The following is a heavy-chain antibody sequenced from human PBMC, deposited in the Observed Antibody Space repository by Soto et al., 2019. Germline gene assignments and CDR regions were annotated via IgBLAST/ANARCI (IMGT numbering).Heavy chain of an antibody. CDR2: IHDTATT. CDR1: GGSISSDDYY. J-gene: IGHJ4*02. Sequence: QVQLQESGPGLAKPSQTLSHTCTVSGGSISSDDYYWSWIRQPPGKGLEWIGDIHDTATTSYSPSLKSRLTLSVATSKNQFSLTLRSVTAADTAVYFCASQYYDFSSGALDFWGQGILVTVSS. V-gene: IGHV4-30-4*01. D-gene: IGHD3-3*01. CDR3: ASQYYDFSSGALDF.